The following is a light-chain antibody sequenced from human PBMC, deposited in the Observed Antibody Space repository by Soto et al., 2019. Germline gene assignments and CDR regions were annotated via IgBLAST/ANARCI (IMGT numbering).Light chain of an antibody. CDR2: AAS. J-gene: IGKJ1*01. CDR3: QQSGSTPQT. V-gene: IGKV1-39*01. CDR1: QSISNY. Sequence: DIQMTQSPSSLSASVGDRVTISCRASQSISNYLNWYQQKPGTAPKLLIYAASTLQSGVPSRFSGSGSGTDFTLTISSLQIEDFATYFCQQSGSTPQTFCQGTKVDIK.